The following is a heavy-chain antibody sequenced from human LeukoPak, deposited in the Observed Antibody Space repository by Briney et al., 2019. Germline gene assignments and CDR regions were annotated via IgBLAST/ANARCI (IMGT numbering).Heavy chain of an antibody. V-gene: IGHV1-8*03. CDR2: MNPNSGNT. Sequence: ASVKVSCTASGYTFTSYDINWVRQATGQGLEWMGWMNPNSGNTGYAQKFQGRVTITRNTSISTAYMELSSLRSEDTAVYYCARGLDFWSGYYSYNWFDPWGQGTLVTVSS. J-gene: IGHJ5*02. CDR3: ARGLDFWSGYYSYNWFDP. D-gene: IGHD3-3*01. CDR1: GYTFTSYD.